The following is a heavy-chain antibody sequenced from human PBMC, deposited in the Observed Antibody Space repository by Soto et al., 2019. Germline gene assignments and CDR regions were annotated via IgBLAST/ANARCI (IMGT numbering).Heavy chain of an antibody. D-gene: IGHD3-22*01. CDR3: ARDKYYDSSGYYYFDY. CDR2: INPNSGGT. Sequence: XSVKVSCKASGYTFTGYYMHWVRQAPGQGLEWMGWINPNSGGTNEAQKFQGRVTMTRDTSISTAYMELSRLRSDDTAVYYCARDKYYDSSGYYYFDYWGQGNLVTVSS. J-gene: IGHJ4*02. V-gene: IGHV1-2*02. CDR1: GYTFTGYY.